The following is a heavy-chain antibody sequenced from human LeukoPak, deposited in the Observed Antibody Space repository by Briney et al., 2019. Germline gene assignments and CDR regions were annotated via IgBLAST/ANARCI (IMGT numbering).Heavy chain of an antibody. CDR2: IYTSGST. CDR3: AGGRNDFWSGYYEAFDI. J-gene: IGHJ3*02. V-gene: IGHV4-4*07. D-gene: IGHD3-3*01. Sequence: SETLSLTCTVSGGSISSYYWSWIRQPAGKGLEWIGRIYTSGSTNYNPSLKSRVTMSVDTSKSQFSLKLSSVTAADTAVYYCAGGRNDFWSGYYEAFDIWGQGTMVTVSS. CDR1: GGSISSYY.